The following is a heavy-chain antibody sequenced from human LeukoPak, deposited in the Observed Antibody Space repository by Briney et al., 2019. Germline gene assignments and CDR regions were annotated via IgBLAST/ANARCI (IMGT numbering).Heavy chain of an antibody. CDR2: ISYSGSYI. J-gene: IGHJ4*02. D-gene: IGHD5-24*01. CDR3: ARDIGRVGHN. V-gene: IGHV3-21*06. CDR1: GFILSSHA. Sequence: GGSLRLSCAASGFILSSHAMHWVRQAPGKGLEWVSSISYSGSYIYYRDSVKGRFTISRDSTENSVYLQMDSLRVEDTAIYYCARDIGRVGHNWGQGTLVTVSS.